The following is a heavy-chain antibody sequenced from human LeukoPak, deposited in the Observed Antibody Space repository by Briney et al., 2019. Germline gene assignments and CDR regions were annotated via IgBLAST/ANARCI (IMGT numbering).Heavy chain of an antibody. D-gene: IGHD4-17*01. CDR3: AREGGDYLTDAFDI. J-gene: IGHJ3*02. Sequence: LEISGKGSGSSFTSYWIGWVRQLPGKGLEWMGIIYPGDSDTRYSPSFQGQVTISADKSISTAYLQWSSLKASDTAMYYCAREGGDYLTDAFDIWGQGTMVTVSS. CDR2: IYPGDSDT. CDR1: GSSFTSYW. V-gene: IGHV5-51*01.